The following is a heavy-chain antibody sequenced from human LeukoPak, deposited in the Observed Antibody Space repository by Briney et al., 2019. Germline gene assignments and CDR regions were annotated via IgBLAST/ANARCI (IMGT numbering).Heavy chain of an antibody. CDR2: IYPGDSDT. V-gene: IGHV5-51*01. D-gene: IGHD6-6*01. CDR3: ARHLKHYPEYSSSWGPYYYYYYMDV. Sequence: GESLKISCKGSGYSFTSYWIGWVRQMPGKGLEWMGIIYPGDSDTRYSPSFQGQVTISADKSISTAYLQWSSLKASDTAMYYCARHLKHYPEYSSSWGPYYYYYYMDVWGKGTTVTVSS. CDR1: GYSFTSYW. J-gene: IGHJ6*03.